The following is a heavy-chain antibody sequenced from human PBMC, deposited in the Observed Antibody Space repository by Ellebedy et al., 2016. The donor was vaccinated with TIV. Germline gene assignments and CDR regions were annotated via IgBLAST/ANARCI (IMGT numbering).Heavy chain of an antibody. Sequence: MPSETLSLTCNVSGDSISSIILYLDCIRQSPAKGPEWIGSIYYRGNTYYNPSLKTRSSISLDTSSNQFTLTLSSVTATDTAIYYCARHQHPRYNSDWFDPWGQGILVTVSS. D-gene: IGHD1-20*01. CDR1: GDSISSIILY. CDR3: ARHQHPRYNSDWFDP. J-gene: IGHJ5*02. CDR2: IYYRGNT. V-gene: IGHV4-39*01.